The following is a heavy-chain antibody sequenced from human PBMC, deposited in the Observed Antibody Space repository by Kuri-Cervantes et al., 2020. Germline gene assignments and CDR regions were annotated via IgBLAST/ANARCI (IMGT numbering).Heavy chain of an antibody. Sequence: SDTLSPTCTVSGGSISSYYWSWIRQPAGKGLEWIGRIYTSGSTNYNPSLKSRVTMSVDTSENQFSLKLSSVAATDTAVYICARERGTLRGDAFDLWGQGTMVTVSS. CDR3: ARERGTLRGDAFDL. V-gene: IGHV4-4*07. D-gene: IGHD1-26*01. J-gene: IGHJ3*01. CDR1: GGSISSYY. CDR2: IYTSGST.